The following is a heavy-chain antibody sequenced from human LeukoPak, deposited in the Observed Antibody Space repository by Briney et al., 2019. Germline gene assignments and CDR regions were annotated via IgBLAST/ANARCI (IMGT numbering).Heavy chain of an antibody. CDR2: IYPDDSDT. D-gene: IGHD4-17*01. CDR3: ARGYGDYYLDY. V-gene: IGHV5-51*01. Sequence: GESLKISCKGSGYSFATYWIGWVRQMPGKGLEWMGTIYPDDSDTRYSPSFQGQVTISVDKSISTAYLQWSSLKASDTAMYFCARGYGDYYLDYWGQGTLVTVSS. CDR1: GYSFATYW. J-gene: IGHJ4*02.